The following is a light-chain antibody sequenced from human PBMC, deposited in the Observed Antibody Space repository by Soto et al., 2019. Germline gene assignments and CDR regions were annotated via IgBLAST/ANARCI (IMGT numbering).Light chain of an antibody. CDR2: DAS. CDR1: QSISSNY. V-gene: IGKV3D-15*01. Sequence: NVLTQSPGTLSLSPWEGATLSCRASQSISSNYLAWYHQKPGQAPRLLIYDASRRATGIPARFSGSGSGTEFTLTISSLQSEDFAVYYCQQYNNWPPITFGQGTRLEIK. CDR3: QQYNNWPPIT. J-gene: IGKJ5*01.